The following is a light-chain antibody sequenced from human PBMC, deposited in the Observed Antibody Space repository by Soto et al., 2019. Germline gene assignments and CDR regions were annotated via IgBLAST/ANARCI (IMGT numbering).Light chain of an antibody. CDR2: GNN. V-gene: IGLV1-40*01. CDR3: QSYDSTLSGLYV. CDR1: SANIGAGYD. Sequence: QSVLTQPPSMSGAPGQRVTISCTRTSANIGAGYDVHWYQQLPGMAPKLLIYGNNKRPSGVPDRFSGSKSGTSASLAITGLQAEDEADYYCQSYDSTLSGLYVLGTGTKLTVL. J-gene: IGLJ1*01.